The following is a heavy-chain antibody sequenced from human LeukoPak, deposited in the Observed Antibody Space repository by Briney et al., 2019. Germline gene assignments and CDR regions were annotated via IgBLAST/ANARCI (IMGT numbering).Heavy chain of an antibody. CDR1: GGSISSNY. Sequence: SETLSLTCTVSGGSISSNYWSWIRQPPGKGLEWIGYIYHSGNTYYNTSLKSRVTISVDGSKNQFSLKLSSVTAADTAVYYCARDRDSSTWYSYFDYWGQGTLVTVSS. CDR3: ARDRDSSTWYSYFDY. V-gene: IGHV4-59*12. J-gene: IGHJ4*02. D-gene: IGHD6-13*01. CDR2: IYHSGNT.